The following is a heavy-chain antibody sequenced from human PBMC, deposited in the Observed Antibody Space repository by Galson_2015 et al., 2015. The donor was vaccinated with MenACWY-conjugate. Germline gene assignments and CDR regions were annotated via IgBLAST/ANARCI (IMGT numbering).Heavy chain of an antibody. J-gene: IGHJ6*03. Sequence: SLRLSCAASGFTFTGYEFNWVRQAPGKGLEWLSYISKSGSTIYDADFVKGRFAISRDNIKKSLFLGMNNLRAGDTGVYYCARVGTWILQYFYYMDVWGKGTTVTVSS. V-gene: IGHV3-48*03. CDR2: ISKSGSTI. D-gene: IGHD5-18*01. CDR1: GFTFTGYE. CDR3: ARVGTWILQYFYYMDV.